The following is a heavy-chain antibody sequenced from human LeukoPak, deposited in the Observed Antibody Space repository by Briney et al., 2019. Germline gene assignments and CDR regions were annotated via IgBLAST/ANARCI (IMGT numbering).Heavy chain of an antibody. CDR1: GFTVSSNY. Sequence: GGSLRLSCAASGFTVSSNYMSWVRQAPGKGLEWVSVIYSGGSTYYADSVKGRFTISRDNSKNTLYLQMNSLRAEDTAVYYCASNLYDSSGYDAFDIWGQGTMVTVSS. D-gene: IGHD3-22*01. V-gene: IGHV3-53*01. CDR2: IYSGGST. CDR3: ASNLYDSSGYDAFDI. J-gene: IGHJ3*02.